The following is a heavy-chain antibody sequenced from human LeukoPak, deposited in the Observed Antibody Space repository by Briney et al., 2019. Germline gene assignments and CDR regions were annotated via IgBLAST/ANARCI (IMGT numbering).Heavy chain of an antibody. V-gene: IGHV3-74*01. J-gene: IGHJ4*02. CDR3: ATQGGY. CDR1: GLTLSNLW. D-gene: IGHD3-16*01. Sequence: PGGSLRLSCVASGLTLSNLWMHWVRQVPGQGLVWVSRLSPDGSKTRYAAFVKGRFIISRDNAKNTVYLQLTTLGVDDTAIYYCATQGGYWGQGTLVAVSS. CDR2: LSPDGSKT.